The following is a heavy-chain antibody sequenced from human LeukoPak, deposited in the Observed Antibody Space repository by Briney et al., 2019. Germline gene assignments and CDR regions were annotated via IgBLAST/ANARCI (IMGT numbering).Heavy chain of an antibody. D-gene: IGHD3-16*02. CDR3: AKGPSLDY. CDR1: GFTFSSYG. Sequence: WRSLRLSCAASGFTFSSYGMHWVRQAPGKGLEWVAVISYDGSNKYYADSVKGRFTISRDNSKNTLYLQMNSLRAEDTAVYYCAKGPSLDYWGQGTLVTVSS. CDR2: ISYDGSNK. J-gene: IGHJ4*02. V-gene: IGHV3-30*18.